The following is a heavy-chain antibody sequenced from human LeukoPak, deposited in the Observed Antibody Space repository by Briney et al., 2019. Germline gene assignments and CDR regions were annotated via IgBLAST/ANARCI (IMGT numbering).Heavy chain of an antibody. V-gene: IGHV3-48*01. Sequence: GGSLRLSCAASGFTFSSYSMNWVRQAPGKGLEWVSYISSSSSTIYYADSVKGRFTISRDNAKNSLYLQMNSLRAEDTAVYYCARDGIQLLYDRHFDLWGRGTLVTVSS. CDR3: ARDGIQLLYDRHFDL. CDR1: GFTFSSYS. D-gene: IGHD2-2*02. CDR2: ISSSSSTI. J-gene: IGHJ2*01.